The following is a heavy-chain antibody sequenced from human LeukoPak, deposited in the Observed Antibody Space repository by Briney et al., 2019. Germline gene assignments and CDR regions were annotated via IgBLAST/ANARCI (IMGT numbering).Heavy chain of an antibody. CDR2: MNPNSGNT. J-gene: IGHJ4*02. CDR3: ATELRWNDY. D-gene: IGHD4-23*01. Sequence: SVKVSCKASGYTFTSYDINWVRQATGQGLEWLGWMNPNSGNTGYAQKFQGRVTMTSDTSIGTAYMELSSLRSEDTAVYYCATELRWNDYWGQGTLVTVSS. V-gene: IGHV1-8*01. CDR1: GYTFTSYD.